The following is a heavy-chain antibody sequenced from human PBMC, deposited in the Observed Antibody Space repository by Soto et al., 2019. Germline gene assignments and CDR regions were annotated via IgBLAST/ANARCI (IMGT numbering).Heavy chain of an antibody. CDR2: IIPIFGTT. CDR3: VARRYCSGGSCPGYFDY. Sequence: QVQVVQSGAEVTKPGSSVKVSCKASGTTFSNYAISWVRQAPGQGLEWMGGIIPIFGTTNYPQKFQGRLTITADESTSTVYMELSSLTSEDTAVYYCVARRYCSGGSCPGYFDYWGQGTLVTVSS. CDR1: GTTFSNYA. J-gene: IGHJ4*02. V-gene: IGHV1-69*01. D-gene: IGHD2-15*01.